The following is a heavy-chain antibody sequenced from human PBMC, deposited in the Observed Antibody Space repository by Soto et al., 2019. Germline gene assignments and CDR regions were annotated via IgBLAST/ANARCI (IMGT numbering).Heavy chain of an antibody. V-gene: IGHV4-34*01. CDR2: IDHSGST. D-gene: IGHD3-10*01. J-gene: IGHJ6*02. Sequence: QVQLQQWGAGLLKPSETLSLTCAVYGGSFSDYNWSWIRQPPGKGLECIGEIDHSGSTNYNPSLKSRVNISVNTSNSQIFLKLSSVTAADTAVYYCARGLRASFGVRLSYSYYGMDVWGQGTTVTVSS. CDR3: ARGLRASFGVRLSYSYYGMDV. CDR1: GGSFSDYN.